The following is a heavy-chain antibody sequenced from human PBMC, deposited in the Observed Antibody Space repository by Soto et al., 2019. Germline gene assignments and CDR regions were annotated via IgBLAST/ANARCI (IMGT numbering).Heavy chain of an antibody. V-gene: IGHV5-51*01. D-gene: IGHD5-12*01. CDR3: ARREMATITGAFDI. CDR1: GYSFTSYW. J-gene: IGHJ3*02. CDR2: IYPGDSDT. Sequence: GESLKISCKGSGYSFTSYWIGWVRQMPGKGLEWMGIIYPGDSDTRNSPSFQGQVIISADKSISTAYLQWSSLKASDTAMYYCARREMATITGAFDIWGQGTMVTVSS.